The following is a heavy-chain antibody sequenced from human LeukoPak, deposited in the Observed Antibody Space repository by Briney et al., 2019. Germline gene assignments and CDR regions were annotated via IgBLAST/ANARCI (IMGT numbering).Heavy chain of an antibody. CDR3: ARDWGRVGLRRFDP. CDR2: IHISGRS. V-gene: IGHV4-4*07. J-gene: IGHJ5*02. CDR1: GDSMSSHY. Sequence: SETLSLTCSVSGDSMSSHYLSWIRHPAGKGLEWIGRIHISGRSNINPSLKSRLTMSVDTSKNHFSLKLVSVTAADTAVYYCARDWGRVGLRRFDPWGQGTLVTVSS. D-gene: IGHD3-16*01.